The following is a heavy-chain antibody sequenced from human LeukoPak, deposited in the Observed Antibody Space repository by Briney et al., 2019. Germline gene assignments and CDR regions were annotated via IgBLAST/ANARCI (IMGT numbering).Heavy chain of an antibody. CDR3: ASHYYESIDAFDI. D-gene: IGHD3-22*01. J-gene: IGHJ3*02. V-gene: IGHV1-69*04. CDR2: IIPILDTP. CDR1: GGTFSNNA. Sequence: SVEVSCKGSGGTFSNNAISWVRQAPGQGLEWMGRIIPILDTPNYAQKFQGKVTITADKSMSTAFMELSSLRSEDTAVYYCASHYYESIDAFDIWGQGTMVTVSS.